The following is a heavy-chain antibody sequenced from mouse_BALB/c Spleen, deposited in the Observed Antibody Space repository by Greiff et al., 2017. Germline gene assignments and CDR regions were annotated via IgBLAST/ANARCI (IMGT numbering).Heavy chain of an antibody. CDR3: AREEPYAMDY. V-gene: IGHV2-9*02. J-gene: IGHJ4*01. CDR1: GFSLTSYG. CDR2: IWAGGST. Sequence: QVQLKQSGPGLVAPSQSLSITCTVSGFSLTSYGVHWVRQPPGKGLEWLGVIWAGGSTNYNSALMSRLSISKDNSKSQVFLKMNSLQTDDTAMYYCAREEPYAMDYWGQGTSVTVSS.